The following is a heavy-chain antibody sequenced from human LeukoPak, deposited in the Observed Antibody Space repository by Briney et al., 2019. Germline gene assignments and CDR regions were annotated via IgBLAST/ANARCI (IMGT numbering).Heavy chain of an antibody. CDR3: AKDGGLWFGEADY. CDR1: GFTVSSNY. V-gene: IGHV3-66*01. Sequence: GGSLRLSCAASGFTVSSNYMSWVRQAPGKGLEWVSLIYSGGTTYYADSVKGRFTISRDNSKNTLYLQMNSLRAEDTAVYYCAKDGGLWFGEADYWGQGTLVTVSS. J-gene: IGHJ4*02. D-gene: IGHD3-10*01. CDR2: IYSGGTT.